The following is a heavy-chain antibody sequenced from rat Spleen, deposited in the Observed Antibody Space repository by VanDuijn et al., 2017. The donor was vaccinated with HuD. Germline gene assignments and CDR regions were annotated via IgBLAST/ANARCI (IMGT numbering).Heavy chain of an antibody. D-gene: IGHD1-7*01. CDR2: MWSGGTS. J-gene: IGHJ2*01. Sequence: QLVESGGGLVQPGKSLKLSCSASGFTFSSYGMHWIRQPPGKGLEWMGVMWSGGTSAYNSALKSRLSISRDTSKSLVFLKMNSLQTDDTGTYYCTRETGYGYPFDYWGQGVMVTVSS. V-gene: IGHV2S63*01. CDR1: GFTFSSYG. CDR3: TRETGYGYPFDY.